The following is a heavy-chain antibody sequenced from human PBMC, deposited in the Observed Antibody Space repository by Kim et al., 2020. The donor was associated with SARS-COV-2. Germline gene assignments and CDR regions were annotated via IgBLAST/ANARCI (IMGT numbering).Heavy chain of an antibody. D-gene: IGHD3-10*01. CDR2: IWYDGSNK. V-gene: IGHV3-33*03. Sequence: GGSLRLSCAASGFTFSSYGMHWVRQAPGKGREGVAGIWYDGSNKYYADSVKGRFTISRDKSKNTLYLQMNSLRAEDTAVYYCAKEGPVSHGSGSYFDYGGQGTLVTVSS. CDR3: AKEGPVSHGSGSYFDY. CDR1: GFTFSSYG. J-gene: IGHJ4*02.